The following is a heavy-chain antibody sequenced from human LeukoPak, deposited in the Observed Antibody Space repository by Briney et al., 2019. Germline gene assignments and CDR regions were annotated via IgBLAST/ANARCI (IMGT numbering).Heavy chain of an antibody. J-gene: IGHJ4*02. D-gene: IGHD3-22*01. CDR3: ARGLGYYDSSGYLSRY. CDR1: GYTFTSYG. V-gene: IGHV1-18*01. CDR2: ISAYNSNT. Sequence: ASVKVSCKASGYTFTSYGISWVRQAPGQGLEWMGWISAYNSNTNYAQKLQGRVTMTTDTSTSTAYMELRSLRSDDTAVYYCARGLGYYDSSGYLSRYWGQGTLVTVSS.